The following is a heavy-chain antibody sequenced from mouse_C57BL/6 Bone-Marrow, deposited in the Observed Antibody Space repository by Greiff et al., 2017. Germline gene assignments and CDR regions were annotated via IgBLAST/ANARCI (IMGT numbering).Heavy chain of an antibody. CDR1: GYAFSSSW. V-gene: IGHV1-82*01. CDR3: ARWSTTVVALYYFDY. D-gene: IGHD1-1*01. Sequence: QVQLQQSGPELVKPGASVKISCKASGYAFSSSWMNWVKQRPGKGLEWIGRIYPGDGDTNYNGKFKGKATLTACKSSSTAYMQLSSLTSEDSAVYFCARWSTTVVALYYFDYWGQGTTLTVSS. CDR2: IYPGDGDT. J-gene: IGHJ2*01.